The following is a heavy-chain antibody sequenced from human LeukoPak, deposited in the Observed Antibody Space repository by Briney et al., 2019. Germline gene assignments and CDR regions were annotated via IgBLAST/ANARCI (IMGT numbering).Heavy chain of an antibody. J-gene: IGHJ5*02. CDR3: TSSSSYNWFDP. Sequence: GGSLRLPCAAPGFTFRDSAMHWVGQASGKGLEWVGRVRTKANSYATAYAASVKGRFTISRDDSKNTAYLEMNSLKTEDTAVYYCTSSSSYNWFDPWGQGTLVTVSS. D-gene: IGHD6-13*01. CDR2: VRTKANSYAT. V-gene: IGHV3-73*01. CDR1: GFTFRDSA.